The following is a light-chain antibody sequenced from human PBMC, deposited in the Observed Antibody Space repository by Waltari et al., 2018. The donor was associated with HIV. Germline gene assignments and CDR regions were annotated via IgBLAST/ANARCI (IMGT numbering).Light chain of an antibody. CDR3: GTWDSSLSAGV. CDR1: SSNIGNNY. Sequence: QSVLTQPPSVSAAPGQKVTISCSGSSSNIGNNYVSWYQQLPGTAPNFLIYDNNKRPSGIPDRFSGSKSGTSATLGITGLQTGDEADYYCGTWDSSLSAGVFGTGTKVTVL. V-gene: IGLV1-51*01. J-gene: IGLJ1*01. CDR2: DNN.